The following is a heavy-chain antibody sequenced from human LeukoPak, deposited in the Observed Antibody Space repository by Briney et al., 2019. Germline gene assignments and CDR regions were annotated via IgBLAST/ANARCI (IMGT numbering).Heavy chain of an antibody. J-gene: IGHJ3*02. Sequence: GRSLRLSCAASGFTFSSYGMHWVRQAPGKGLXXXXXXXXXXXXXYYADSVKGRFTISRDNSKNTLYLQMNSLRAEDTAVYYCAKLYYYDSSGYYGTDSLDAFDIWGQGTMVTVSS. CDR2: XXXXXXXX. V-gene: IGHV3-30*18. D-gene: IGHD3-22*01. CDR3: AKLYYYDSSGYYGTDSLDAFDI. CDR1: GFTFSSYG.